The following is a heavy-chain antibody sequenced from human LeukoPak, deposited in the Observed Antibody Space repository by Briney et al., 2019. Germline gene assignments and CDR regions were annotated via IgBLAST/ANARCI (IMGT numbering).Heavy chain of an antibody. D-gene: IGHD2-2*01. Sequence: GGSLRLSCAASGFTFSSYAMSWVRQAPGKGLEWVSAISGSGGSTYYADSVKGRFTISRDNSKNTLYLQMNSLRAEDTAVYHCAKAEDIVVVPAANGMDVWGQGTTVTVSS. J-gene: IGHJ6*02. CDR2: ISGSGGST. CDR1: GFTFSSYA. V-gene: IGHV3-23*01. CDR3: AKAEDIVVVPAANGMDV.